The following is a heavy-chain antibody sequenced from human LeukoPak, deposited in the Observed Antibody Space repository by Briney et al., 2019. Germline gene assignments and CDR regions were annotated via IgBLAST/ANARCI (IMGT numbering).Heavy chain of an antibody. Sequence: SETLSLTCAVSGGSISSNNWWGWVRQPPGKGLEWIGEIYHSGSPNYNPSLKSQVTISVDKSRNHFSLNLSSVTAADTAVYYCARVNINNWHSCDYWGQGTLVTVSS. V-gene: IGHV4-4*02. CDR2: IYHSGSP. CDR1: GGSISSNNW. J-gene: IGHJ4*02. D-gene: IGHD1-1*01. CDR3: ARVNINNWHSCDY.